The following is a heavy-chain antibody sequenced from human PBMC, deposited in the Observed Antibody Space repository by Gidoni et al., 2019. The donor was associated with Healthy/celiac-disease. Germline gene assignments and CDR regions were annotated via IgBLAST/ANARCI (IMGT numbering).Heavy chain of an antibody. CDR2: IIPIFGTA. CDR3: ARAIRDYYDSSGYLLPRYFDY. V-gene: IGHV1-69*01. J-gene: IGHJ4*02. CDR1: GGTFSSYA. Sequence: QVQLVQSGAEVKKPGSSVKVSCKASGGTFSSYAISWVRQAPGQGLEWMGGIIPIFGTANYAQKFQGRVTITADESTSTAYMELSSLRSEDTAVYYCARAIRDYYDSSGYLLPRYFDYWGQGTLVTVSS. D-gene: IGHD3-22*01.